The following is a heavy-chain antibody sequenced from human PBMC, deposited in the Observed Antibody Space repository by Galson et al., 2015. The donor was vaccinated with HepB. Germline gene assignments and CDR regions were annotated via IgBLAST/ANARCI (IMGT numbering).Heavy chain of an antibody. V-gene: IGHV3-21*01. Sequence: SLRLSCAASGFTFSSYGMDWVRQAPGKGPEWVSSISRGDGYIYYADSVRGRFTISRDDTKNALYLQMNRLRAEDTAVYYCARGSYCGGDCYSDDAFDIWGQGTMVTVSS. CDR1: GFTFSSYG. J-gene: IGHJ3*02. CDR3: ARGSYCGGDCYSDDAFDI. CDR2: ISRGDGYI. D-gene: IGHD2-21*02.